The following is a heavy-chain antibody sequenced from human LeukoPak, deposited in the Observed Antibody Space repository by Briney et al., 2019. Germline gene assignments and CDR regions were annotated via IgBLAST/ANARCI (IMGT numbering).Heavy chain of an antibody. V-gene: IGHV3-30*18. CDR3: AKESAGYYYYYMDV. J-gene: IGHJ6*03. Sequence: PGRSLRLSCAASGFTFSSYGMHWVCQAPGKGLEWVAVIWYGGSNKYYADSVKGRFTISRDNSKNTLYLQMNSLRAEDTAVYYCAKESAGYYYYYMDVWGKGTTVTVSS. CDR2: IWYGGSNK. CDR1: GFTFSSYG.